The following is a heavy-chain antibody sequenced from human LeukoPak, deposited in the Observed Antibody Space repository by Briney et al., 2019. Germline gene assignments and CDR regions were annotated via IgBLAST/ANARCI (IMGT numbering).Heavy chain of an antibody. Sequence: PGGSLRLSCAASGFTFSSYSMNWVRQAPGKGLEWVSYISSSSSTIYYADSVKGRFTISRDDARNSLYLQMNSLRADDTAVYYCARDPGVIWFGELSSYFYYMDVWGKGTTVTISS. CDR1: GFTFSSYS. V-gene: IGHV3-48*04. CDR3: ARDPGVIWFGELSSYFYYMDV. J-gene: IGHJ6*03. D-gene: IGHD3-10*01. CDR2: ISSSSSTI.